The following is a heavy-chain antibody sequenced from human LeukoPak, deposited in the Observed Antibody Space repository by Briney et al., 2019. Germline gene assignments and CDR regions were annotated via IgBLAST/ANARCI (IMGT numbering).Heavy chain of an antibody. V-gene: IGHV5-51*01. CDR1: GYIFTSYW. J-gene: IGHJ4*02. CDR3: ARSNRDYFDY. Sequence: GASLQISCKGSGYIFTSYWIGWVRQLPGKALEWMGIIYPGDSDTRYSPSFQGQVTISADKSISTAYLQWSSLKASDTAMYYCARSNRDYFDYWGQGTLVTVSS. CDR2: IYPGDSDT.